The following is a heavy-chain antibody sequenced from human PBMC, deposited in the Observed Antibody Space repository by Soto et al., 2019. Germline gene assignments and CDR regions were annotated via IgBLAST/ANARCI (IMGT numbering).Heavy chain of an antibody. CDR3: ARLDTTVVKTFDY. V-gene: IGHV4-39*01. CDR2: VNYSGST. D-gene: IGHD1-1*01. Sequence: PSQTLSLTCTVSGGSISSISYYWVSIRQPPGKGLERIGSVNYSGSTYYNLSLKTPVTMSVDTSKNQFSLKLSSVTAADTAVYYCARLDTTVVKTFDYWGQGTLVTASS. J-gene: IGHJ4*01. CDR1: GGSISSISYY.